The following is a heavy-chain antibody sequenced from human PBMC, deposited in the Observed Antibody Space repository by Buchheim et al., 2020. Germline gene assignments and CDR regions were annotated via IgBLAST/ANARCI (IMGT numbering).Heavy chain of an antibody. CDR1: GFTFSRYH. D-gene: IGHD2-15*01. CDR3: AKDRSYCSGGSCPNYFDY. Sequence: QVQLVESGGGVVQPGRSLRLSCAASGFTFSRYHMHWVRQAPGKGLEWLAVISYGGSHKYYEDSVTGRFTISRDNSKNTLYLQMNSLRAEDTAVYYCAKDRSYCSGGSCPNYFDYWGQGTL. V-gene: IGHV3-30*18. J-gene: IGHJ4*02. CDR2: ISYGGSHK.